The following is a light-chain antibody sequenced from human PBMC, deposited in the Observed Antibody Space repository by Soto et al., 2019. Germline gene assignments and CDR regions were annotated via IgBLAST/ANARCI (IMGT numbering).Light chain of an antibody. J-gene: IGKJ4*01. Sequence: EVVMTQSPATLSVSPGXGATLSCRASQGIGDTLAWYQHKPGQTPRLLIYDTSTRATGVPARFSGSRSGTEFTLTINSLQSEDFAVYYCQQRGSWPQYTFGGGTKVDIK. CDR3: QQRGSWPQYT. CDR1: QGIGDT. V-gene: IGKV3-15*01. CDR2: DTS.